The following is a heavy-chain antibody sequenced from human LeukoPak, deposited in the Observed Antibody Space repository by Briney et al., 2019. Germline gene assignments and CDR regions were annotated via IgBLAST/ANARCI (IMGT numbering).Heavy chain of an antibody. Sequence: PGGALRLSCAASGFTFHDFAMQWVRQAPGKGLEWVAVISYDERNKYYRNSVKGRFTISSNNSKNTVNLQMNRLRTEDTAVYYCARPSPPGDSYNPCDYWGPGTLVIVSS. J-gene: IGHJ4*02. CDR3: ARPSPPGDSYNPCDY. V-gene: IGHV3-30*04. D-gene: IGHD5-24*01. CDR2: ISYDERNK. CDR1: GFTFHDFA.